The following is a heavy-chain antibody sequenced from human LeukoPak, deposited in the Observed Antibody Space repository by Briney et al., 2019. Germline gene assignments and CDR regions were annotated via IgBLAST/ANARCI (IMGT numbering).Heavy chain of an antibody. J-gene: IGHJ4*02. V-gene: IGHV3-48*03. CDR3: ARYSSSWHYYFDY. CDR1: GFTFSSYD. Sequence: GGSLRLSCAASGFTFSSYDMNWVRQAPGRGLEWVSYISSSGNTIYYTDSVKGRFTISRDNAQNPLYLQMNSLRAEDTAVYYCARYSSSWHYYFDYWGQGTLVTVSS. D-gene: IGHD6-13*01. CDR2: ISSSGNTI.